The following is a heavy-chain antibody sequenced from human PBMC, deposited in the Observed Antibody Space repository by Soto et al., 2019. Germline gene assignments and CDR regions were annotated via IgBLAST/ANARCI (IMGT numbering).Heavy chain of an antibody. Sequence: QVQLVQSGAEVKKPGSSVKVFCKASGGTFSSYAISWVRQAPGQGLEWMGGIIPIFGTANYAQKFQGRVTITADESTSTAYMELSSLRSEDTAVYYCASNSAGYYYYGMDVWGQGTTVTVSS. J-gene: IGHJ6*02. D-gene: IGHD1-20*01. CDR1: GGTFSSYA. CDR2: IIPIFGTA. CDR3: ASNSAGYYYYGMDV. V-gene: IGHV1-69*12.